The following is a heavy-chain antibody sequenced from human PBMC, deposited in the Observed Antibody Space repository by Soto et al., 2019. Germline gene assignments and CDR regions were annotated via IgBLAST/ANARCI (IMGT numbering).Heavy chain of an antibody. J-gene: IGHJ4*02. V-gene: IGHV4-30-4*01. CDR3: ARVELTTILFAY. CDR1: GGSISSGDYY. Sequence: QVQLQESGPGLVKPSQTLSLTCTVSGGSISSGDYYWSWIRQPPGKGLEWIGYIYYSGSTYCNPSLKSRVTISADTSKNQFSLKLSYVTAADTAVYYCARVELTTILFAYWGQGTLVTVSS. D-gene: IGHD4-17*01. CDR2: IYYSGST.